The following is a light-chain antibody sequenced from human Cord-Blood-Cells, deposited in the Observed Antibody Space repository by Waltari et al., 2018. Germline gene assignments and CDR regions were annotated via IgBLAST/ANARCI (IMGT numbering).Light chain of an antibody. CDR2: KAS. J-gene: IGKJ1*01. V-gene: IGKV1-5*03. Sequence: DIQMTQSPSTLSASVGDRVTITCRASQSISSWLAWYQQKPGKAPKLLIYKASSLESGVPSRCSGSGSGTEFTLTISSLQPDDFATYYGQQYNSWTFGQGTKVEIK. CDR1: QSISSW. CDR3: QQYNSWT.